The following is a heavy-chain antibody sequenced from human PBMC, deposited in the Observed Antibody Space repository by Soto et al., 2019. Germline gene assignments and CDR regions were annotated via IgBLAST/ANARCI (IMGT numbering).Heavy chain of an antibody. V-gene: IGHV4-31*03. CDR2: IYYSGST. CDR1: GGSISSGGYY. J-gene: IGHJ4*02. D-gene: IGHD2-15*01. CDR3: ARGGGYCSGGSCYWDY. Sequence: SETLSLTCTVSGGSISSGGYYWSWIRQHPGKGLEWIGYIYYSGSTYYNPSLKSGVSISGDTSKNQFSLTLSSVTAADTAVYYCARGGGYCSGGSCYWDYWGQGTLVTVSS.